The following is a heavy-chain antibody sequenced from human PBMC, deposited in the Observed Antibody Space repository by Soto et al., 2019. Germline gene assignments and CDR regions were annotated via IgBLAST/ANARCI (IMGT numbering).Heavy chain of an antibody. CDR3: AHSSGWFALHS. J-gene: IGHJ4*02. CDR2: INHSGST. Sequence: SETLSLTCAVYGGSFSGYYWSWIRQPPGKGLEWIGEINHSGSTNYNPSLKSRVTISVDTSKNQFSLKLSSVTAADTAVYYCAHSSGWFALHSWGQGTPVTVSS. V-gene: IGHV4-34*01. CDR1: GGSFSGYY. D-gene: IGHD6-19*01.